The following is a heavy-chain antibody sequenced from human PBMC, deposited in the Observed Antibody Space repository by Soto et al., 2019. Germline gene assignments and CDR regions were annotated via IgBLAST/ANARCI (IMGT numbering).Heavy chain of an antibody. J-gene: IGHJ4*02. CDR1: GFTFSNYA. Sequence: GGSLRLSCAASGFTFSNYAMSWVRQAPGKGLEWVSLVSATAGTTSYTDSVKGRFTISRDNSRNTVYLQMNSLRADDTAVYYCAKDRLAGGFDYWGQGTLVTVSS. D-gene: IGHD3-16*01. CDR3: AKDRLAGGFDY. V-gene: IGHV3-23*01. CDR2: VSATAGTT.